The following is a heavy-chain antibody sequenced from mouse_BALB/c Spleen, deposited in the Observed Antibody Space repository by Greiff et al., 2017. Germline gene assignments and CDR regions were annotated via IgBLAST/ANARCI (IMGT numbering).Heavy chain of an antibody. V-gene: IGHV10S3*01. J-gene: IGHJ2*01. CDR3: VRGYYFDY. CDR1: GFTFNTNA. CDR2: IRSKSNNYAT. Sequence: EVQLVETGGGLVQPKGSLKLSCAASGFTFNTNAMNWVRQAPGKGLEWVARIRSKSNNYATYYADSVKDRFTISRDDSQSMLYLQMNNLKTEDTAMYYCVRGYYFDYWGQGTTLTVSS.